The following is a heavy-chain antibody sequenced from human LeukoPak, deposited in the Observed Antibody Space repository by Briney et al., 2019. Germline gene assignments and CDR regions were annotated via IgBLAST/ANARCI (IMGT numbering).Heavy chain of an antibody. CDR2: IFYSGST. D-gene: IGHD6-19*01. CDR3: ARQGYISGQGFRNNWFDP. V-gene: IGHV4-39*01. Sequence: SETLSLTCTVSGGSISSSSFYWGWIRQPPGKGLEWIGTIFYSGSTYYNPSLRSRVTLSVDTSKNQFSLRLSSVTAADTAVYYCARQGYISGQGFRNNWFDPWGQGSLVTVSS. CDR1: GGSISSSSFY. J-gene: IGHJ5*02.